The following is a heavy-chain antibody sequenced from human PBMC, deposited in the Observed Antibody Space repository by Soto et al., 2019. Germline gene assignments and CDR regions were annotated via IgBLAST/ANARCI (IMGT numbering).Heavy chain of an antibody. CDR2: ISACNGNT. V-gene: IGHV1-18*01. D-gene: IGHD6-6*01. CDR3: ARENSSSSNFDY. Sequence: ASVKVSCKASGYTFTSYGISWVRQAPGQGLEWMGWISACNGNTNYAQKFQGRVTMTRDTSTSTAYMELSSLRSEDTAVYYCARENSSSSNFDYWGQGTLVTVSS. J-gene: IGHJ4*02. CDR1: GYTFTSYG.